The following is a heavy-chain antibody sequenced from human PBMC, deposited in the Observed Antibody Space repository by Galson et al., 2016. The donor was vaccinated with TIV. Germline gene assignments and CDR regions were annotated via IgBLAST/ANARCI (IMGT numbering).Heavy chain of an antibody. Sequence: SVKVSCKASGDTFTGYYVHWVRQAPGQGLEWMGWIDPRSVATNYAQKFQGRVTMTRDTPISTAHMELTRLTPDDTAVYYCARARYGDYFDYWGQGTLVTVSS. CDR3: ARARYGDYFDY. D-gene: IGHD4-17*01. CDR2: IDPRSVAT. CDR1: GDTFTGYY. J-gene: IGHJ4*02. V-gene: IGHV1-2*02.